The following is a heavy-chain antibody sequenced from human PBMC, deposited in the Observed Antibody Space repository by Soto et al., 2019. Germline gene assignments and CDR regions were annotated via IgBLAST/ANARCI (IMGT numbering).Heavy chain of an antibody. V-gene: IGHV5-10-1*01. CDR2: IDPSDSYT. Sequence: GESLKISCKGSGYSFTSYWISWVRQMPGKGLEWMGRIDPSDSYTNYSPSFQGHVTISADKSISTAYLQWSSLKASDTAMYYCATRTYCSSTSCHYYGMDVWGQGTTVTVS. CDR3: ATRTYCSSTSCHYYGMDV. J-gene: IGHJ6*02. D-gene: IGHD2-2*01. CDR1: GYSFTSYW.